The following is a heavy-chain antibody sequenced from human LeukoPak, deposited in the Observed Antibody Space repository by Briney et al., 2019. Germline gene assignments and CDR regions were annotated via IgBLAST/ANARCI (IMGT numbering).Heavy chain of an antibody. Sequence: GGSLRLSCAASGFTFSSYEMNWVRQAPGKGLEWVSYIGSFGTTISYADSVKGRFTISRDDSKNTLYLQMNSLRPEDTAVYYCARVSYPGWGQGTLVTVSS. J-gene: IGHJ4*02. D-gene: IGHD2-21*01. V-gene: IGHV3-48*03. CDR2: IGSFGTTI. CDR1: GFTFSSYE. CDR3: ARVSYPG.